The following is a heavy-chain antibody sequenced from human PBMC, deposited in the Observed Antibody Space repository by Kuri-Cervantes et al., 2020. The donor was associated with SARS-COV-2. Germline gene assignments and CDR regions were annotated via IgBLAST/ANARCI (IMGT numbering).Heavy chain of an antibody. J-gene: IGHJ4*02. CDR1: GFTFPNSS. Sequence: SVQVSCKASGFTFPNSSVQWVRQDRGQRLEGIGWIVVGSGHTNYAQKFQERVTITRYMSRSTAYIDLSSLRSEDTAVYYCAAAYSKDCLSNSCPPDFDYWGQGTLVTVSS. V-gene: IGHV1-58*01. D-gene: IGHD2-2*01. CDR2: IVVGSGHT. CDR3: AAAYSKDCLSNSCPPDFDY.